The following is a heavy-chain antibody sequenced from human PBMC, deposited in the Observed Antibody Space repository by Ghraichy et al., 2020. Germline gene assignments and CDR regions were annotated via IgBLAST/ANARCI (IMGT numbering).Heavy chain of an antibody. CDR2: IYHIGST. J-gene: IGHJ5*02. V-gene: IGHV4-30-2*01. CDR1: GGSISSGGYS. D-gene: IGHD2-21*02. CDR3: ARGGDFPTNWFDP. Sequence: SETLSLTCAVSGGSISSGGYSWSWLRQPPGKALECIGYIYHIGSTYYNPSLKSRVTISVDGSKNQFSLKLSSVTAADTAVYYCARGGDFPTNWFDPWGQGTLVTVSS.